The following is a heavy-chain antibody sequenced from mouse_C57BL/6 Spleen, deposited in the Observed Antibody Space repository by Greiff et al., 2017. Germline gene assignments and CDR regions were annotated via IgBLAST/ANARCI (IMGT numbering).Heavy chain of an antibody. CDR2: ISDGGSYS. CDR3: EGGQEATFAY. J-gene: IGHJ3*01. V-gene: IGHV5-4*03. D-gene: IGHD3-2*02. CDR1: GFTFSSYA. Sequence: EVKLVESGGGLVKPGGSLKLSCAASGFTFSSYAMSWVRQTPEKRLEWVATISDGGSYSYYPDNVKGRNTISRDNAKNNLYLQESHLKSEGTAMYYCEGGQEATFAYWGQGTLVTVSA.